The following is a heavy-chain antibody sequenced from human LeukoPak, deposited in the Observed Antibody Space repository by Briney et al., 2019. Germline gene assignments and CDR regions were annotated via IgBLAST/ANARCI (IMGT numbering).Heavy chain of an antibody. V-gene: IGHV3-33*01. J-gene: IGHJ3*02. CDR3: ARDGRGAFDI. CDR2: IWYDGSNK. CDR1: GFTFSSYG. Sequence: GRSLRLSCAASGFTFSSYGMHWVRQAPGKRLEWVAVIWYDGSNKYYADSVKGRFTISRDNSKNTLYLQMNSLRAEDTAVYYCARDGRGAFDIWGQGTMVTVSS.